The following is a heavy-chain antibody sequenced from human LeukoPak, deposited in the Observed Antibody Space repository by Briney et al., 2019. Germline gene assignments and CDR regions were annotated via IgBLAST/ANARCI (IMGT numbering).Heavy chain of an antibody. D-gene: IGHD2-15*01. CDR1: GFTVSSYS. CDR2: ISSSSSYI. J-gene: IGHJ4*02. CDR3: ARDVGGEYFDY. V-gene: IGHV3-21*01. Sequence: GGSLRLSCAASGFTVSSYSMNWVRQAPGKGLEWVSSISSSSSYIYYADSVKGRFTISRDNAKNSLYLQMNSLRAEDTAVYYCARDVGGEYFDYWGQGTLVTVSS.